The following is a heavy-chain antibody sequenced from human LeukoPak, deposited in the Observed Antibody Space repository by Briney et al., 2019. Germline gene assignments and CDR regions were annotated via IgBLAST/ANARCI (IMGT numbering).Heavy chain of an antibody. CDR1: GFTFSSYS. J-gene: IGHJ4*02. Sequence: PGGSLRLSCAASGFTFSSYSMNWVRQAPGKGLEWVSSISSSSSYIYYADSVKGRFTISRDNAKNSLYLQMNSLRAEDTAVYYCAKVSEFRSYGDYVPTLSLDYWGQGTLVTVSS. CDR2: ISSSSSYI. V-gene: IGHV3-21*04. D-gene: IGHD4-17*01. CDR3: AKVSEFRSYGDYVPTLSLDY.